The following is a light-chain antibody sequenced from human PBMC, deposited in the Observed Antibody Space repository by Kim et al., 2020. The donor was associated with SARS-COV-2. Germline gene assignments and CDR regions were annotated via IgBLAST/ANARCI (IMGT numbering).Light chain of an antibody. CDR1: QNISSNY. CDR2: SAS. J-gene: IGKJ4*01. CDR3: QQYDNPPST. V-gene: IGKV3-20*01. Sequence: PGGRATPTIWATQNISSNYLVWYQQKPGQAPSVPIYSASRRATGIPDRFSGSGSGTDFAFTINRLEPEDFAVYYCQQYDNPPSTFGGGTKVDIK.